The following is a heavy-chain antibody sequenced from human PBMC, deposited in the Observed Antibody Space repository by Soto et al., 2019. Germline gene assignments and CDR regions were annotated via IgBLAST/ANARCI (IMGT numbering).Heavy chain of an antibody. D-gene: IGHD3-10*01. CDR3: ARRGVSGPVDY. CDR2: IYYRGST. V-gene: IGHV4-59*08. CDR1: GGSISAYY. Sequence: SETPSLTCAVCGGSISAYYWSGIRQPPGKGLEWIGYIYYRGSTKYNPSLKSRVTISVDMSKNNFSLKLSSVTAADTAVYYCARRGVSGPVDYWGQGTLVTVSS. J-gene: IGHJ4*02.